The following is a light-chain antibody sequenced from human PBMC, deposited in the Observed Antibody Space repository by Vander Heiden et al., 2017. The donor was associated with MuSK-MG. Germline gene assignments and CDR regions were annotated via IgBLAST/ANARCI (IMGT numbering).Light chain of an antibody. Sequence: DIQMTQSPSSLSASVGDRVTITCRASQSISSYLNWYQQKPGKAPKLLIYAASRLQSGVPSRFSGSGSGTDFTLTISRLQPEDFANYYWQQSYSTHTFGGGTKVDIK. CDR1: QSISSY. CDR3: QQSYSTHT. CDR2: AAS. J-gene: IGKJ4*01. V-gene: IGKV1-39*01.